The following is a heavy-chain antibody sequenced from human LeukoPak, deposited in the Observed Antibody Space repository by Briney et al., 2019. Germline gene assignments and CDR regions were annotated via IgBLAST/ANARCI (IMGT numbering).Heavy chain of an antibody. CDR3: ARGGGYYDSSGDLALHY. D-gene: IGHD3-22*01. CDR1: GFTFSSYW. V-gene: IGHV3-7*01. CDR2: IKQDGSEK. J-gene: IGHJ4*02. Sequence: GGSLRLSCAASGFTFSSYWMSWVRQAPGKELDWVANIKQDGSEKYYVDSVKGRFTISRDNAKNSLYLQMNSLRAEDTAVYYCARGGGYYDSSGDLALHYWGQGTLVTVSS.